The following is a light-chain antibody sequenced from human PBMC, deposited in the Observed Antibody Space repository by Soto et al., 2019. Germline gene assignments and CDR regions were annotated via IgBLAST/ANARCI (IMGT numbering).Light chain of an antibody. Sequence: QSALTQPASVSGSPGQSITISCTGTSSDIGSHNFVSWHQQHPGKAPKFIIYGVSNRPSGVSNRFSGSKFGNTASLTISGLQADDEADYYCSSYTSTYIWVFGGGTKVTVL. V-gene: IGLV2-14*01. CDR2: GVS. J-gene: IGLJ3*02. CDR1: SSDIGSHNF. CDR3: SSYTSTYIWV.